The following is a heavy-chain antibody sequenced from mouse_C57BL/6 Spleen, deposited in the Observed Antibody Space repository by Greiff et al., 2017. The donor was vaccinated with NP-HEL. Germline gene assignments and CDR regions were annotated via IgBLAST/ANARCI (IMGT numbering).Heavy chain of an antibody. J-gene: IGHJ4*01. CDR1: GYTFTSYW. CDR2: IHPNSGST. V-gene: IGHV1-64*01. D-gene: IGHD1-1*01. Sequence: QVQLQQPGAELVKPGASVKLSCKASGYTFTSYWMHWVKQRPGQGLEWIGMIHPNSGSTNYNEKFKSKATLTVDNSSSTAYMQLSSLTSEDSAGYYCARYSSYEGAMDYWGQGTSVTVSS. CDR3: ARYSSYEGAMDY.